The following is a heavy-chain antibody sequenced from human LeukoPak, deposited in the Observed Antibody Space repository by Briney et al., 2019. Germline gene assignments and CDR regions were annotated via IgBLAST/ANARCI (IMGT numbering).Heavy chain of an antibody. CDR1: GFTFDDYA. V-gene: IGHV3-9*01. CDR2: ISWNSGSI. D-gene: IGHD6-13*01. CDR3: AKDNRGGIAAAGTFDY. Sequence: GGSLRLSCAASGFTFDDYAMHWVRQAPGKGLEWVSGISWNSGSIGYADSVKGRFTISRDNAKNSLYLQMSSLRAEDTALYYCAKDNRGGIAAAGTFDYWGQGTLVTVSS. J-gene: IGHJ4*02.